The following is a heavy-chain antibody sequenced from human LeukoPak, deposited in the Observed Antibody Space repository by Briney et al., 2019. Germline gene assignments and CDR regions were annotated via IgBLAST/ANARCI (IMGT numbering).Heavy chain of an antibody. CDR1: GGTFSSYA. CDR3: ARASPPYSSGWYPFNWFDP. V-gene: IGHV1-69*04. J-gene: IGHJ5*02. Sequence: SVKVSCKASGGTFSSYAISWVRQAPGQGLEWMGRIIPILGIANYAQKFQGRVTITADKSTSTAYMELSSLRSEDTAVYYCARASPPYSSGWYPFNWFDPWGREPWSPSPQ. D-gene: IGHD6-19*01. CDR2: IIPILGIA.